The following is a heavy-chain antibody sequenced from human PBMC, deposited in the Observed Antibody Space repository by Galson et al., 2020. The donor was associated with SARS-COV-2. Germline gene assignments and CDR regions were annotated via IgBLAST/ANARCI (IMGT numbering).Heavy chain of an antibody. J-gene: IGHJ3*02. V-gene: IGHV1-8*01. CDR1: GYTFTSYD. D-gene: IGHD2-15*01. Sequence: ASVKVSCKASGYTFTSYDINWVRQATGQGLEWMAWLNPNSGHTGYAQKFQGRVAMTRDTSTGTAYMELNTLRSEDTAVYYCARSRSKYCSGCRCYQAALDIWGQGTSVTVSS. CDR3: ARSRSKYCSGCRCYQAALDI. CDR2: LNPNSGHT.